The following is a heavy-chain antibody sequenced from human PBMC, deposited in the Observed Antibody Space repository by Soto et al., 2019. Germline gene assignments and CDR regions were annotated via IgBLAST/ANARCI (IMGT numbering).Heavy chain of an antibody. CDR3: ARVMITFGGVIVAFDI. Sequence: SATLSLTCTVSGGYISSCYWSWIRQPTAKGLEWIGYIYYSGSTNYNPSLTSRVTISVDTSKNQFSLKLSSVTAADTAVYYCARVMITFGGVIVAFDIWGQGTMVTVSS. D-gene: IGHD3-16*02. J-gene: IGHJ3*02. V-gene: IGHV4-59*01. CDR2: IYYSGST. CDR1: GGYISSCY.